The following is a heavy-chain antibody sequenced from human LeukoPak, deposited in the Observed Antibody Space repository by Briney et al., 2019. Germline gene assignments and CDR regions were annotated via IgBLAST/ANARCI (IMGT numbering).Heavy chain of an antibody. J-gene: IGHJ4*02. D-gene: IGHD2-15*01. CDR1: GFTFSSYA. CDR3: ARAGLLPYYFDY. V-gene: IGHV3-30-3*01. Sequence: GRSLRLSCAASGFTFSSYAMHWVRQAPGKGLEWVAVISYDGSNKYYADSVKGRFTISRDNSKNTLYLQMNSLRAEDTAVYYCARAGLLPYYFDYWGQGTLVTVSS. CDR2: ISYDGSNK.